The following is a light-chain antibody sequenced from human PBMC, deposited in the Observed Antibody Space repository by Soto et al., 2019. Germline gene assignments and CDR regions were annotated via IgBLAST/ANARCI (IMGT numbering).Light chain of an antibody. J-gene: IGKJ3*01. Sequence: DVVMTQSPLSLPVTPGEPASISCRSSQSLLYSNGYNYLDWYLQKPGQSPQLLIYLGSNRASGVHDRFSGSGSGTDFTLKISRVEPDDFGVYYCMQDRHVPFTFGPGTKVHIK. V-gene: IGKV2-28*01. CDR3: MQDRHVPFT. CDR1: QSLLYSNGYNY. CDR2: LGS.